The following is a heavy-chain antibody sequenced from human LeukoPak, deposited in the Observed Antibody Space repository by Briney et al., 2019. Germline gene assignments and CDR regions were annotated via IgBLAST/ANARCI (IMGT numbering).Heavy chain of an antibody. CDR1: GYTFTSYY. V-gene: IGHV1-46*01. CDR2: INPSGGTT. J-gene: IGHJ4*02. Sequence: ASVKVSCKASGYTFTSYYIHWVRQAPGRGLEWMGIINPSGGTTNYAQKFQGRVTVTRDTSTSTVYMELSSLRSEDTAVYYCAREASPEGISGWYSYWGQGALVTVSS. D-gene: IGHD6-19*01. CDR3: AREASPEGISGWYSY.